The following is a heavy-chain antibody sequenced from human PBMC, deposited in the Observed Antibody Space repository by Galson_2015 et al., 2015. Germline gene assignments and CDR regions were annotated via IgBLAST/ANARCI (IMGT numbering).Heavy chain of an antibody. V-gene: IGHV3-11*03. D-gene: IGHD2-15*01. CDR1: GFTFSDYY. J-gene: IGHJ4*02. Sequence: SLRLSCAASGFTFSDYYLSWTRPAPGKGLEWVSYISSSSSYTNYADSVKSRFTISRDNAKNSLYLQMNSLRAEDTAMYYCARQSSGILPFDYWGQAALGTVSS. CDR2: ISSSSSYT. CDR3: ARQSSGILPFDY.